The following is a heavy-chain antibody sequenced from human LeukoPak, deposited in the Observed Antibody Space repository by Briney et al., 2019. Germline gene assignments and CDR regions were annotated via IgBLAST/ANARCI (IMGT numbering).Heavy chain of an antibody. D-gene: IGHD3-22*01. Sequence: PSETLSLTCTVSGGSISSYYWSWIRQPPGKGLEWIGYIYYSGSTNYNPSLKSRVTISVDTSKNQFSLKLSSVTAADTAVYYCARGGPIEHLDCWGQGTLVTVSS. CDR2: IYYSGST. CDR3: ARGGPIEHLDC. CDR1: GGSISSYY. V-gene: IGHV4-59*01. J-gene: IGHJ4*02.